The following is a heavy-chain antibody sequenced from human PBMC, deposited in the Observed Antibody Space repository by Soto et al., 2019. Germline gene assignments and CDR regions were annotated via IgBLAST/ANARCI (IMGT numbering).Heavy chain of an antibody. D-gene: IGHD2-2*01. V-gene: IGHV3-23*01. CDR3: AKDWMHCSSTSCYDLAFDI. J-gene: IGHJ3*02. CDR2: ISGSGGST. CDR1: GFTFSSYA. Sequence: GGSLRLSCAASGFTFSSYAMSWVRQAPGKGLEWVSAISGSGGSTYYADSVKGRFTISRDDSKNTLYLQMNSLRAEDTAVYYCAKDWMHCSSTSCYDLAFDIWGQGTMVTASS.